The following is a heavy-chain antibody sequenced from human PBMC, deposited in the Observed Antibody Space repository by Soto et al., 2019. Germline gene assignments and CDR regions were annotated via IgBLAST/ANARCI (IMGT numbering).Heavy chain of an antibody. CDR1: GFTFSNAW. V-gene: IGHV3-15*01. D-gene: IGHD2-2*01. CDR2: TKSKTDGGTT. J-gene: IGHJ6*02. Sequence: GGSLRLSCAASGFTFSNAWMSWVRQAPGKGLEWVGRTKSKTDGGTTGYAAPVKGRFTISRDDSKNTLYLQMNSLKTEDTAVYYCTTGVVVVPADRNYYYYYGMDVWGQGTTVTSP. CDR3: TTGVVVVPADRNYYYYYGMDV.